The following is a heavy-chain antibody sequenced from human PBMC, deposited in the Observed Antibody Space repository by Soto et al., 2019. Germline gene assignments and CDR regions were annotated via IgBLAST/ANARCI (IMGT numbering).Heavy chain of an antibody. CDR2: INPNSGGT. Sequence: ASVKVSCKASGYAFTGYYMHWVLQAPGQGLEWMGWINPNSGGTNYAQKFQGRVTMTRDTSISTAYMELSRLRSDDTAVYYCARLYCSSTSCWYWGQGTLVTVSS. V-gene: IGHV1-2*02. CDR1: GYAFTGYY. CDR3: ARLYCSSTSCWY. J-gene: IGHJ4*02. D-gene: IGHD2-2*01.